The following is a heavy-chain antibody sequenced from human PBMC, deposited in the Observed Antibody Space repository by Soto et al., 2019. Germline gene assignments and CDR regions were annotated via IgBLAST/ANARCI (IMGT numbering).Heavy chain of an antibody. CDR1: GFTFSSYA. CDR2: IRGSDNST. J-gene: IGHJ6*02. CDR3: APMGV. V-gene: IGHV3-23*01. Sequence: GGSLRLSCAASGFTFSSYAMSWVRQAPGRGLEWVSAIRGSDNSTYYADSVKGRFTISRDNSKNTLYLQMSGLRADDTAVYYCAPMGVWGQGTTVTV.